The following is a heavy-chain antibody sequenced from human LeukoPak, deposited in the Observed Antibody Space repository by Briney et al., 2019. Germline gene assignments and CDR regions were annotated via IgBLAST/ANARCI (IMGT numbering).Heavy chain of an antibody. CDR1: GGSISSGGYY. CDR2: IYRDGSEK. Sequence: ETLSLTCTVSGGSISSGGYYWSWIRQHPGKGLEWVANIYRDGSEKYYVDSVKGRFTISRDNAKNSLYLQMNSLRVEDTAVYYCARWGPGMDVWGQGTTVTVSS. D-gene: IGHD3-16*01. CDR3: ARWGPGMDV. J-gene: IGHJ6*02. V-gene: IGHV3-7*01.